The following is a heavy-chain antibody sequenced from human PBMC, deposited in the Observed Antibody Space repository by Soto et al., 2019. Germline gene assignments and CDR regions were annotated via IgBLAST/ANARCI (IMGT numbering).Heavy chain of an antibody. CDR1: GFTFSSYG. Sequence: QVQLVESGGGVVQPGRSLRLSCAASGFTFSSYGMHWVRQAPGKGLEWVAVISYDGRNKYHADSVKGRFTISRDNSKNTRYLQMNSLRAEDTAVYYCAKDRWGDILSGTYRGGWFDPWGQGTVVTVSS. D-gene: IGHD3-9*01. J-gene: IGHJ5*02. CDR2: ISYDGRNK. V-gene: IGHV3-30*18. CDR3: AKDRWGDILSGTYRGGWFDP.